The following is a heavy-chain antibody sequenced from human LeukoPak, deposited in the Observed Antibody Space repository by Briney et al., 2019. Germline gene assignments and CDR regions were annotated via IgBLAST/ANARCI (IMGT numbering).Heavy chain of an antibody. CDR1: GGSISSYY. CDR3: AREGHRGADY. V-gene: IGHV4-59*01. J-gene: IGHJ4*02. CDR2: IYYSGSA. Sequence: SETLSLTCTVSGGSISSYYWSWIRQPPAKGLEWIGCIYYSGSANYNPSLKSRVTTSIDTSKTQFSLKLISVTAADTAVFYCAREGHRGADYWGQGALVTVSS. D-gene: IGHD3-10*01.